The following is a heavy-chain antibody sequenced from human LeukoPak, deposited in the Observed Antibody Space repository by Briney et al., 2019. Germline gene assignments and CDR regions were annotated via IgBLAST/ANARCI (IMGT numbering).Heavy chain of an antibody. Sequence: PGGSLRLSCAASGFTFSTYEMNWVRQAPGKGLEWVSYISSTGSNIYYADSVKGRFTISRDNAKNSLYLQMNSLRAEDTAVYYCARVWPLDYWGQGTLVTVSS. D-gene: IGHD3-10*01. CDR2: ISSTGSNI. V-gene: IGHV3-48*03. CDR1: GFTFSTYE. J-gene: IGHJ4*02. CDR3: ARVWPLDY.